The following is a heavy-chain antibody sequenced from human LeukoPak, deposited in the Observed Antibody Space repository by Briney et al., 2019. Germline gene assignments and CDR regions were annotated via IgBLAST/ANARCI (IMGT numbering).Heavy chain of an antibody. V-gene: IGHV4-39*02. CDR2: IYYSGST. Sequence: SETLSLTCTVSGGSISSRTYYWGWIRQPPGKGLEWIETIYYSGSTFYNPSLKSRVTISVDTSKNHFSLKLSSVTAADTAVYYCARKISGSYFDYWGQGTLVTVSS. CDR1: GGSISSRTYY. CDR3: ARKISGSYFDY. J-gene: IGHJ4*02. D-gene: IGHD1-26*01.